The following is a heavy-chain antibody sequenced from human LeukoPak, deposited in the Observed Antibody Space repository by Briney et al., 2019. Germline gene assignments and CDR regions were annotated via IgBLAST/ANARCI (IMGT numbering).Heavy chain of an antibody. V-gene: IGHV1-2*06. D-gene: IGHD2-2*01. CDR3: ARDYCSSTSCLFDY. CDR1: GYTFTGYH. J-gene: IGHJ4*02. CDR2: INPNSGDT. Sequence: ASVKVSCKASGYTFTGYHIHWVRQAPGQGLEWMGRINPNSGDTNHAQNFQGRVTMTRDTSINTAYMELSRLRSDDTAVYYCARDYCSSTSCLFDYWGQGTLVTVSS.